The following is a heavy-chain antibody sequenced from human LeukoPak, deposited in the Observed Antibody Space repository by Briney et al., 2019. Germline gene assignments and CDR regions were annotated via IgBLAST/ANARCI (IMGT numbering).Heavy chain of an antibody. CDR2: IKQDGSEK. J-gene: IGHJ6*02. D-gene: IGHD3-3*01. V-gene: IGHV3-7*03. CDR3: ARDHRYYDFWSGYSPYYYYGMDV. CDR1: GFTFSSYW. Sequence: GGSLRLSCAASGFTFSSYWMSWVRQAPGKGLEWVANIKQDGSEKYYVDSVKGRFTISRDNAKNSLYLQMNSLRAEDTAVYYCARDHRYYDFWSGYSPYYYYGMDVWGQGTTVTVSS.